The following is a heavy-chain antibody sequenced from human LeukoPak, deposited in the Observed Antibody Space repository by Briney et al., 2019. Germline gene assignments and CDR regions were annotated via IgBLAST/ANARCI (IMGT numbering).Heavy chain of an antibody. CDR2: INSAGSGT. J-gene: IGHJ4*02. Sequence: GGSLRLSCAASGFSFSSSWMHWVRQGPGKGLVWVSRINSAGSGTSYGDSVKGRFTISRDNAKGTLYLQMHSLRVEDTAIYYCIRGPTYFDSWGQGTLVTVSS. V-gene: IGHV3-74*01. CDR3: IRGPTYFDS. CDR1: GFSFSSSW.